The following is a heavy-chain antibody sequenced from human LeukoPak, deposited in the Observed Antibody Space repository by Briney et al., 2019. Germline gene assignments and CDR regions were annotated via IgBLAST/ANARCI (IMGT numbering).Heavy chain of an antibody. D-gene: IGHD5-18*01. CDR2: LYSGGTT. V-gene: IGHV3-53*01. Sequence: GGSLRLSCAASGFNVSSNDMSWVRQAPGKGLEWVSVLYSGGTTYYADSVKGRFTISRDNSRNTLYLQMNSLRAEDTAVYYCARWPRIQLWSTQDYWGQGTLVTVSS. CDR1: GFNVSSND. CDR3: ARWPRIQLWSTQDY. J-gene: IGHJ4*02.